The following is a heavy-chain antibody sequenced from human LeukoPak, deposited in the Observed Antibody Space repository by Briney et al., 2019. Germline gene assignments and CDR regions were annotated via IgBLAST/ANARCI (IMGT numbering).Heavy chain of an antibody. V-gene: IGHV4-38-2*02. Sequence: SETLSLTCKVSGYPIGLDYYWVWIRQAPGRGLQWIGGFHRGRIQYNSALKSRVTISIDSSKNQFSLRMWPVTAADTAFYFCARATSSYESGNGYPNLGWLDPWGQGALVNVSS. CDR3: ARATSSYESGNGYPNLGWLDP. J-gene: IGHJ5*02. D-gene: IGHD5-24*01. CDR1: GYPIGLDYY. CDR2: FHRGRI.